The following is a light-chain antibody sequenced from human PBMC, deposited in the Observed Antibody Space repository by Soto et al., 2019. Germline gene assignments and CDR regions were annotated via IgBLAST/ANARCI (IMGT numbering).Light chain of an antibody. V-gene: IGKV3-15*01. CDR3: QQYNNWPRT. CDR2: GAS. Sequence: EIVMTQSPATLSVSPGERATLSCRASQSVSSNLAWYQQKPGQAPRLLIYGASTRATGIPARLSGSGSGTEFTLTISSPQSEDFAVYYCQQYNNWPRTFGQGTKVEIK. CDR1: QSVSSN. J-gene: IGKJ1*01.